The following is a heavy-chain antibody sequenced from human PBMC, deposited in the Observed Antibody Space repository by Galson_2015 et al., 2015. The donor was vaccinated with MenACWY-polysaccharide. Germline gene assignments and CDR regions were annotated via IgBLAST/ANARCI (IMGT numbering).Heavy chain of an antibody. Sequence: LRLSCAGSGLTFSSYGMGWVRQAPGKGLEWVSGLSPTTGNTYYADSVRGRFTISRDNSKNTLYLQMDSLRAEDTALYYCAKGAAHYGSGNYYDYWGQGTQVTVSS. V-gene: IGHV3-23*01. CDR3: AKGAAHYGSGNYYDY. J-gene: IGHJ4*02. D-gene: IGHD3-10*01. CDR1: GLTFSSYG. CDR2: LSPTTGNT.